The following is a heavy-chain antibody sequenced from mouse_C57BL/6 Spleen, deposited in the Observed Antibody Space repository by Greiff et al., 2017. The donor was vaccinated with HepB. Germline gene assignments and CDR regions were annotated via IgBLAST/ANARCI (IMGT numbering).Heavy chain of an antibody. J-gene: IGHJ4*01. CDR1: GYTFTSYW. CDR2: IDPSDSYT. V-gene: IGHV1-69*01. CDR3: ARWREGDAMDY. Sequence: VQLQQSGAELVMPGASVKLSCKASGYTFTSYWMHWVKQRPGQGLEWIGEIDPSDSYTNYNQKFKGKSTLTVDKSSSTAYMQLSSLTSEDSAVYYCARWREGDAMDYWGQGTSVTVSS.